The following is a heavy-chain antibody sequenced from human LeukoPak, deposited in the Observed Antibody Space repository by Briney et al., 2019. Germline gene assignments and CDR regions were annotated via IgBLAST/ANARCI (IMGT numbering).Heavy chain of an antibody. CDR3: ARSSMVRGGERYYFDY. Sequence: SETLSLTCAVYGGSFSGYYWSWIRQPPGKGLEWIGEINHSGSTNYNPSLKGRVTISVDTSKNQFSLKLSSVTAADTAVYYCARSSMVRGGERYYFDYWGQGTLVTVSS. CDR2: INHSGST. V-gene: IGHV4-34*01. J-gene: IGHJ4*02. CDR1: GGSFSGYY. D-gene: IGHD3-10*01.